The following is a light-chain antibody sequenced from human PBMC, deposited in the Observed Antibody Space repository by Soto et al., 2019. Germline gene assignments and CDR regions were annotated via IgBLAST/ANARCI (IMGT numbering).Light chain of an antibody. Sequence: QSALTQPASVSGSPGQSITISCTGTNSDVGGYNYVSWYQQHPGKAPKLLIYEVSNRPSGVSNRFSGSKSGKTASLTISGLQAEDEADYYCSSYTSSSTYVFGTGTKVTVL. V-gene: IGLV2-14*01. CDR3: SSYTSSSTYV. J-gene: IGLJ1*01. CDR2: EVS. CDR1: NSDVGGYNY.